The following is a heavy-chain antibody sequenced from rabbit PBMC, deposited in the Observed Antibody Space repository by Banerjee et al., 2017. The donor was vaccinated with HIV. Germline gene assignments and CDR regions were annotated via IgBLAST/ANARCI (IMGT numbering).Heavy chain of an antibody. Sequence: QEQLVESGGGLVTPGGTLTLTCTASGIDFSSSGISWVRQAPGKGLEWIACINSSSRNVVYASWATGRFTISKTSSTTVTLQMTSLTAADTATYFCARDLAGVIGWNFNLWGQGTLVTVS. J-gene: IGHJ4*01. V-gene: IGHV1S45*01. D-gene: IGHD4-1*01. CDR2: INSSSRNV. CDR1: GIDFSSSG. CDR3: ARDLAGVIGWNFNL.